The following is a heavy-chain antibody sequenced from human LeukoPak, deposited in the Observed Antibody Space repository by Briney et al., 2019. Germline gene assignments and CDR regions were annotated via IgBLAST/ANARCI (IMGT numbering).Heavy chain of an antibody. Sequence: KPSETLSLTCAVYGGSFSGYYWSWIRQPPGKGLEWIGEINHSGSTNYNPSLKSRVTISVDTSKNQFSLKLSSVTAADTALYYCARVAQDLYPYYFDYWGQGTLVTVSS. CDR2: INHSGST. V-gene: IGHV4-34*01. CDR1: GGSFSGYY. CDR3: ARVAQDLYPYYFDY. D-gene: IGHD5/OR15-5a*01. J-gene: IGHJ4*02.